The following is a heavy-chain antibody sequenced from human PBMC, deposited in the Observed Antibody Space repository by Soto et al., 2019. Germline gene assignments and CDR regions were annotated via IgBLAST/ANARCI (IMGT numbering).Heavy chain of an antibody. V-gene: IGHV3-23*01. CDR2: VANSGIRT. CDR1: GLTFSSYA. CDR3: AKALDQMRYFDWFPD. Sequence: EVQLLESGGDLVQPGGSLRLACAASGLTFSSYAMSWVRQAPGKGLEWVSTVANSGIRTYYADSVKGRFAISRDNSKNTVYLQMDSLRAEDTAIYYCAKALDQMRYFDWFPDWGRGTLVTVSS. D-gene: IGHD3-9*01. J-gene: IGHJ4*02.